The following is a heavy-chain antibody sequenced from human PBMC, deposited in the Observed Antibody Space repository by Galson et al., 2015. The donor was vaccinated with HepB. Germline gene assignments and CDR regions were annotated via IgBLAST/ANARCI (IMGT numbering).Heavy chain of an antibody. CDR3: ARDLGQYYDSSGYSQQGDY. CDR1: GGTFSSYT. J-gene: IGHJ4*02. D-gene: IGHD3-22*01. Sequence: SVKVSCKASGGTFSSYTISWVRQAPGQGLEWMGRIIPILGIANYAQKFQGRVTITADKSTSTAYMELSSLRSEDTAVYYCARDLGQYYDSSGYSQQGDYWGQGTLVTVSS. CDR2: IIPILGIA. V-gene: IGHV1-69*04.